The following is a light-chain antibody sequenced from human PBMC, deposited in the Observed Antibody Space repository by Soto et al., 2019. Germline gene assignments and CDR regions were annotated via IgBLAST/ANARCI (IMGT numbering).Light chain of an antibody. CDR3: QRYSDWPPWT. Sequence: VMTQSPATLSVSPGERATLSCRACQSVSSKLAWYQQKPGQPPRLLIYDASNRATGIPDRFIGSGSGTEFTLTITSLQSEDFAVYYCQRYSDWPPWTFGQGTKVDIK. CDR2: DAS. CDR1: QSVSSK. V-gene: IGKV3-15*01. J-gene: IGKJ1*01.